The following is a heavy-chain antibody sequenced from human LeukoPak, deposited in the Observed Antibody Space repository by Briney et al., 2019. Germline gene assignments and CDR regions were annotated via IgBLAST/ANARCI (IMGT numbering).Heavy chain of an antibody. CDR2: IYYSGST. CDR3: ARANTNNDAFDI. CDR1: GGSIGSYY. V-gene: IGHV4-59*01. J-gene: IGHJ3*02. D-gene: IGHD3-16*01. Sequence: SETLSLTCTVSGGSIGSYYWSWIRQPPGKGLEWIGYIYYSGSTNYNPSLKSRVTISVDTSKNQFSLQLSSVTAADTAVYYCARANTNNDAFDIWGRGTLVTVSS.